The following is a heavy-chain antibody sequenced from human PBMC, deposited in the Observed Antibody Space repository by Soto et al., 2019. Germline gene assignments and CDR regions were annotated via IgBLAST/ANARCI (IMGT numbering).Heavy chain of an antibody. D-gene: IGHD3-16*01. V-gene: IGHV4-61*01. J-gene: IGHJ3*01. CDR3: ATSPRFAFDF. CDR1: GGSVSGDKNY. CDR2: ISYSGAT. Sequence: QVQLQESGPGLVKPSETLSLTCSVSGGSVSGDKNYWSWIRQSPGKGLAWIGFISYSGATIYNPSLKSRLTISVDRSKNQFSLRLSSVTASDTALYYCATSPRFAFDFWGQGTTVIVSS.